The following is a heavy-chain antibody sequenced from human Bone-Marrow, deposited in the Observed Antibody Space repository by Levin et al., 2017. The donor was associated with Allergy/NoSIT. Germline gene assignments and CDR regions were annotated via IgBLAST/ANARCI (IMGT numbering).Heavy chain of an antibody. Sequence: GESLKISCQASGYSFTGFYLHWIRQAPRQGLEWMGWISPNSGGTNYAQKFQGRVTMSRDTSISTAYMELSRLRSDDTAVYYCSRRPHYYDSSGYYGSHALDIWGQGTMVTVSS. CDR3: SRRPHYYDSSGYYGSHALDI. V-gene: IGHV1-2*02. D-gene: IGHD3-22*01. CDR1: GYSFTGFY. CDR2: ISPNSGGT. J-gene: IGHJ3*02.